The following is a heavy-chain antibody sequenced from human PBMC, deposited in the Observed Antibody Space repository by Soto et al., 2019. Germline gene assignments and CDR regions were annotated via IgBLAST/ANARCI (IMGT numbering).Heavy chain of an antibody. D-gene: IGHD3-3*01. CDR1: GFTFSSYW. CDR2: INSDGSST. V-gene: IGHV3-74*01. Sequence: GGSLRLSCAASGFTFSSYWMHWVRQAPGKGLVWVSRINSDGSSTSYADSVKGRFTISRDNAKNTLYLQMNSLRAEDTAVYYCARDQAESITIFGVVTYYYMDVWGKGTTVTVSS. J-gene: IGHJ6*03. CDR3: ARDQAESITIFGVVTYYYMDV.